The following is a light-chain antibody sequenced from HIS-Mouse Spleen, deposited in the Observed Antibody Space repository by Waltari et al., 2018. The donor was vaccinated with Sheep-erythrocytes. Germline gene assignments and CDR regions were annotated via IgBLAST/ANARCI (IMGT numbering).Light chain of an antibody. Sequence: QSALTQPASVSGSPGQSITISCTGTSSDVGSYNLVSWYQQHPGKAPKLMIYEGSKRPSGVSNRFPGSKSGNTASLTISWLQAEDEADYYCCSYAGSSTPWVFGGGTKLTVL. V-gene: IGLV2-23*01. CDR3: CSYAGSSTPWV. CDR2: EGS. CDR1: SSDVGSYNL. J-gene: IGLJ3*02.